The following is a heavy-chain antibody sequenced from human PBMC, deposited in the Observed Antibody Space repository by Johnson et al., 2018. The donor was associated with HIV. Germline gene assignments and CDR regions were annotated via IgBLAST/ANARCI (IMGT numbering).Heavy chain of an antibody. Sequence: QVQLVESGGGLVKPGGSLRLSCAASGFTFNSYGMHWVRQAPGKGLEWVALIWYDGSNKYYADSVKGRFTISRDNSKNTLYLQMNSLRAEDTAVYYCARDSGVPGNDAFDIWGQGTMVTVSS. CDR1: GFTFNSYG. D-gene: IGHD3-10*01. J-gene: IGHJ3*02. CDR3: ARDSGVPGNDAFDI. CDR2: IWYDGSNK. V-gene: IGHV3-30*02.